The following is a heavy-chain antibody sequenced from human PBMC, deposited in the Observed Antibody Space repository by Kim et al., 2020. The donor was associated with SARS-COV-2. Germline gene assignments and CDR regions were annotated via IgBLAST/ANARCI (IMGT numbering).Heavy chain of an antibody. CDR3: VRHGAVAAVAGSSPWFDP. D-gene: IGHD6-19*01. V-gene: IGHV4-59*08. CDR1: GGSINSHY. Sequence: SETLSLTCTVSGGSINSHYWSWIRQPPGKGLEWIGYLYHSGSTNYNPSLKSRVTVSVDTSKNQFSLRLGSVTAADTAVYYCVRHGAVAAVAGSSPWFDPWGQGTLVTVSS. J-gene: IGHJ5*02. CDR2: LYHSGST.